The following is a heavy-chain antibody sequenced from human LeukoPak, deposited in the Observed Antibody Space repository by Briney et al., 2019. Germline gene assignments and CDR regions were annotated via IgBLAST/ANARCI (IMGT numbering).Heavy chain of an antibody. J-gene: IGHJ4*02. Sequence: PSESLSLTCTVSGGSMTTYYWSWIREAPGKGLEWIGNIHYSGRTNYNPSLKSRVTISVDTSKNQFSLKLRSVTAADTAVYYCARDNPTMITPSEYWGQGTLV. D-gene: IGHD3-16*01. CDR1: GGSMTTYY. CDR3: ARDNPTMITPSEY. CDR2: IHYSGRT. V-gene: IGHV4-59*01.